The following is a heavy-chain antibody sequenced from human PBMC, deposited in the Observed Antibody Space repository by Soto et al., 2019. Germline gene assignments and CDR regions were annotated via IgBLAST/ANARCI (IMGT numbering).Heavy chain of an antibody. D-gene: IGHD5-12*01. CDR3: ARDVDMVATRLDY. CDR1: GFTFSSYA. CDR2: ISYDGSNK. J-gene: IGHJ4*02. Sequence: GGSLRLSCAASGFTFSSYAMHWVRQAPGKGLEWVAVISYDGSNKYYADSVKGRFTISRDNSKNTLYLQMNSLRAEDTAVYYCARDVDMVATRLDYWGQGALVTVSS. V-gene: IGHV3-30-3*01.